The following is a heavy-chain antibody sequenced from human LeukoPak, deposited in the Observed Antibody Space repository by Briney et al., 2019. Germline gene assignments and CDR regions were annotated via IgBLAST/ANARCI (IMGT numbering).Heavy chain of an antibody. CDR2: IIPIFVTA. J-gene: IGHJ6*04. CDR3: ARGRSVDTAMDIEFKYYYYGMDV. CDR1: GVTFSSYA. V-gene: IGHV1-69*01. Sequence: SVKVSCKASGVTFSSYAIIGGRQAPGQGLEWWGGIIPIFVTANYAQKFQGRVTITADATTSTANMELSSLRSEDTAVYYCARGRSVDTAMDIEFKYYYYGMDVWGKETTVTVSS. D-gene: IGHD5-18*01.